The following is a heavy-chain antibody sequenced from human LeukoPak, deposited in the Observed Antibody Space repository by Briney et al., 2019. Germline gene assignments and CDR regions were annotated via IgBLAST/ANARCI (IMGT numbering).Heavy chain of an antibody. J-gene: IGHJ5*02. Sequence: SETLSLTCAVYGGSFSGYYWSWIRQPPGKGLEWIGEINHSGSTNYNPSLKSRVTISVDTSKNQFSLKLSSVTAADTAVYYCARLTGYTTSSWGQGTLVAVSS. CDR1: GGSFSGYY. D-gene: IGHD3-9*01. CDR3: ARLTGYTTSS. V-gene: IGHV4-34*01. CDR2: INHSGST.